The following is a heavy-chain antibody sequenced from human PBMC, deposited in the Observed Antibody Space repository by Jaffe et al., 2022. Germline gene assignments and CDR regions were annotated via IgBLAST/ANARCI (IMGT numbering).Heavy chain of an antibody. CDR3: ARHFPSELQSAYYFDY. CDR1: GGSISSSSYY. D-gene: IGHD3-10*01. V-gene: IGHV4-39*01. J-gene: IGHJ4*02. CDR2: IYYSGST. Sequence: QLQLQESGPGLVKPSETLSLTCTVSGGSISSSSYYWGWIRQPPGKGLEWIGSIYYSGSTYYNPSLKSRVTISVDTSKNQFSLKLSSVTAADTAVYYCARHFPSELQSAYYFDYWGQGTLVTVSS.